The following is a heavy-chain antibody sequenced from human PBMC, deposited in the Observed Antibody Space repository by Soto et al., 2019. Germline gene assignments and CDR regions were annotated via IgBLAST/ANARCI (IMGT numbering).Heavy chain of an antibody. V-gene: IGHV2-5*02. Sequence: QITLKESGPTLVKPTQTLTLTCTFSGFSLSTSGVGVGWIRQPPGKALQWLALIYWDNDKRYSPSLKRRLNVTKDTSKNQVVLTMTNMDPVDTATYYCAHRRPIAAAGNPLVYWGQGTLVTVSS. CDR1: GFSLSTSGVG. CDR3: AHRRPIAAAGNPLVY. J-gene: IGHJ4*02. D-gene: IGHD6-13*01. CDR2: IYWDNDK.